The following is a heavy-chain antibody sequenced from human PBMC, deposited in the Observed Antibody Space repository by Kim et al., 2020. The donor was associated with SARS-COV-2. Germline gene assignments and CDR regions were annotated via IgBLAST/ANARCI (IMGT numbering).Heavy chain of an antibody. J-gene: IGHJ5*02. Sequence: GRFTISRDNAKNTLYLQMNSLRAEDTAVYYCARDLRYSSSWYLEYNWFDPWGQGTLVTVSS. V-gene: IGHV3-74*01. D-gene: IGHD6-13*01. CDR3: ARDLRYSSSWYLEYNWFDP.